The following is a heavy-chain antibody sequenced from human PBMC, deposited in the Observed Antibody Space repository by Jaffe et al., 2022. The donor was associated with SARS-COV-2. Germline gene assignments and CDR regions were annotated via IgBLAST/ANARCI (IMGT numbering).Heavy chain of an antibody. V-gene: IGHV3-21*01. CDR3: ARDRVAGTTAKYYYYGMDV. Sequence: EVQLVESGGGLVKPGGSLRLSCAASGFTFSTYDMNWVRQAPGKGLEWVSSISSSSSYIYYADSVKGRFTISRDNAKNSLYLQMNSLRAEDTAVYYCARDRVAGTTAKYYYYGMDVWGQGTTVTVSS. CDR1: GFTFSTYD. J-gene: IGHJ6*02. CDR2: ISSSSSYI. D-gene: IGHD2-15*01.